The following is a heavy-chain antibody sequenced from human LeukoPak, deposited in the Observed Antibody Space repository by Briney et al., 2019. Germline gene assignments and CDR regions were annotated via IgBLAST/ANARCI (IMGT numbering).Heavy chain of an antibody. Sequence: ASVKVSCKASGYTFTGYYMHWVRQAPGQGLEWKGWINPNSGGTNYAQKFQGRVTMTRDTSISTAYMELSRLRSDDTAVYYCARDESYSSRWNAFDIWGQGTMVTVSS. J-gene: IGHJ3*02. D-gene: IGHD6-13*01. V-gene: IGHV1-2*02. CDR2: INPNSGGT. CDR1: GYTFTGYY. CDR3: ARDESYSSRWNAFDI.